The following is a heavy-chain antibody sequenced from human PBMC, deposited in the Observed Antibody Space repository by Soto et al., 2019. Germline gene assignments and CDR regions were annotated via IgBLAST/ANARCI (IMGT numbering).Heavy chain of an antibody. V-gene: IGHV2-70*01. CDR2: IDWDDDK. D-gene: IGHD5-12*01. J-gene: IGHJ4*02. Sequence: GSGPTLVNPTETLALSFTFSGFSLSTSGMCVSWIRQPPGKALEWLALIDWDDDKYYSTSLKTRLTISKDTSKNQVVLTMTNMDPVDTATYYCARTVEMATIRLFDYWGQGTLVTVSS. CDR1: GFSLSTSGMC. CDR3: ARTVEMATIRLFDY.